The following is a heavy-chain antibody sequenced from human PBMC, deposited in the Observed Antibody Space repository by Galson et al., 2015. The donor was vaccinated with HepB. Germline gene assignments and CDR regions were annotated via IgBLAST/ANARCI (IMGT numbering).Heavy chain of an antibody. CDR3: ARLTGYDFYNWFDP. D-gene: IGHD5-12*01. V-gene: IGHV4-59*01. J-gene: IGHJ5*02. CDR2: ISDSGTT. CDR1: GGSISSNY. Sequence: ETLSLTCTVSGGSISSNYWIWLRQPPGKGPEWIAYISDSGTTDYNPSLRSRVHISIDTSRNQFSLKLSSVTAADTALYYCARLTGYDFYNWFDPWGQGTRVTVSS.